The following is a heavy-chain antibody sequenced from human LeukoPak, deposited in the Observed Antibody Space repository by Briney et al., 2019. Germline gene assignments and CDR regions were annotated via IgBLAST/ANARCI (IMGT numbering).Heavy chain of an antibody. CDR2: IYYSGST. CDR1: GGSISSYD. V-gene: IGHV4-59*01. J-gene: IGHJ1*01. D-gene: IGHD6-19*01. CDR3: ACTIAVAGTPEYFQH. Sequence: PSETVSLTCTVSGGSISSYDWSWIRQPPGKGLEWIGYIYYSGSTNYNPSLKSRVAISVDTSKNQFSLKLSSVTAADTAVYYCACTIAVAGTPEYFQHWGQGTLVTVSS.